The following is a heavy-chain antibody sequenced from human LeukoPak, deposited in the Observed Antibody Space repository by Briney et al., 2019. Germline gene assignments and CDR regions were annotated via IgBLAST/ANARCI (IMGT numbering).Heavy chain of an antibody. Sequence: PGGSLRLSCAASEFSVGSNYMTWVRQAPGKGLEWVSSISTSSSYIYYADSVKGRITISRDNARKSLYLQMNSLRAEDTAVYYCARGSRNSGSTHDFDYWGQGTLVTVSS. CDR1: EFSVGSNY. J-gene: IGHJ4*02. CDR2: ISTSSSYI. CDR3: ARGSRNSGSTHDFDY. D-gene: IGHD3-10*01. V-gene: IGHV3-21*01.